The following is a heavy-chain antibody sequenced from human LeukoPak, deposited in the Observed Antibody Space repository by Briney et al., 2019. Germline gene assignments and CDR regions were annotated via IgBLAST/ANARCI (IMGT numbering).Heavy chain of an antibody. V-gene: IGHV3-23*01. CDR2: ISGSGGST. D-gene: IGHD3-3*01. J-gene: IGHJ4*02. Sequence: PGGSLRLSCAASGFTFSSYAMSWVRQAPGKGLEWVSGISGSGGSTYYADSVKGRFTISRDNSKNTLYLQMNSLRAEDTAVYYCAKEGAFWSGYYKGYWGQGTLVTVSS. CDR3: AKEGAFWSGYYKGY. CDR1: GFTFSSYA.